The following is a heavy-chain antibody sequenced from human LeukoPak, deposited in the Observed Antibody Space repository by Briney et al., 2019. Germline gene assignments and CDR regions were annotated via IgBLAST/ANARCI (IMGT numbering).Heavy chain of an antibody. Sequence: GGSLRLSCAASGFTFSSYGMHWVRQAPGKGLEWVAFIHYDGTNEYYADSVKGRFTISRDNFKNTLYLQMNSLRVQDTALYYCVNSGFDPWGQGTLVTVSS. V-gene: IGHV3-30*02. CDR2: IHYDGTNE. CDR1: GFTFSSYG. J-gene: IGHJ5*02. CDR3: VNSGFDP. D-gene: IGHD3-10*01.